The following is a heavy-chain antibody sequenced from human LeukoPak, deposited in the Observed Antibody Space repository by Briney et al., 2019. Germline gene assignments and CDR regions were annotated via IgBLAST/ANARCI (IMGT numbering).Heavy chain of an antibody. J-gene: IGHJ4*02. Sequence: ASVKVSCKASGYTFSSYGISWVRQAPGQGLEWMGWINTYNGNTNYAQKLQGRVTMTTDTSTSTAYMELRSLRSDDTAVYYCARGLGDSSGYYHWAPLDYWGQGTLVTVSS. CDR2: INTYNGNT. CDR1: GYTFSSYG. CDR3: ARGLGDSSGYYHWAPLDY. D-gene: IGHD3-22*01. V-gene: IGHV1-18*01.